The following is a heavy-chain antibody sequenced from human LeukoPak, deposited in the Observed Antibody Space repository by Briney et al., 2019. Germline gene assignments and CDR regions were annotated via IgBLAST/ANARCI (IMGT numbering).Heavy chain of an antibody. V-gene: IGHV4-38-2*02. CDR1: GYPLSSGYF. Sequence: PSEPLSLPCGVCGYPLSSGYFWVRIGQPPGTGLEWIGRVYYTGATYYNPSLRSPVTTSVDTSKNQFSLERNSVTAADTAVYYCARDLELTISANWFDPWGQGTLVTVSS. D-gene: IGHD3-3*01. CDR2: VYYTGAT. J-gene: IGHJ5*01. CDR3: ARDLELTISANWFDP.